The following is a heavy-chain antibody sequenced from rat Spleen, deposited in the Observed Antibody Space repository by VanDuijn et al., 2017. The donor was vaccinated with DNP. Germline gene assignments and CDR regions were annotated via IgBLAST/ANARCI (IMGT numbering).Heavy chain of an antibody. Sequence: EVQLVESGGGLVQPGRSLKLSCAASGFIFSNHWMTWIRQAPGKGLEWVASITNTGGGTYYPDSVKGRFTISRDNAKSTLYLQMDSLRSEDTASYYCARHRGSSGVMDAWGQGASVTVSS. CDR2: ITNTGGGT. V-gene: IGHV5-31*01. D-gene: IGHD1-7*01. CDR1: GFIFSNHW. J-gene: IGHJ4*01. CDR3: ARHRGSSGVMDA.